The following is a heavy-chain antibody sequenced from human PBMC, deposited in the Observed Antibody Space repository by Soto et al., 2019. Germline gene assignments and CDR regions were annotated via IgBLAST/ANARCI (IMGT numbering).Heavy chain of an antibody. Sequence: GESLKISCKGSGYSLTDYWIGWVRQMPGKGLEWMGIIYPGDSESRYSPSFQGQVTISADKSISTAYLQWSSLKASDTAMYYCARVQSPYSGTYYGSFKHWGQGTLVTVAS. CDR1: GYSLTDYW. J-gene: IGHJ1*01. V-gene: IGHV5-51*01. CDR3: ARVQSPYSGTYYGSFKH. D-gene: IGHD1-26*01. CDR2: IYPGDSES.